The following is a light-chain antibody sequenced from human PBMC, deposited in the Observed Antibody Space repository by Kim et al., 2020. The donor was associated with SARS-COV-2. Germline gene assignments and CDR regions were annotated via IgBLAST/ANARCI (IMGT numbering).Light chain of an antibody. Sequence: GKQVTISCAGNSGSIASNYVEWYQQRPGSGPTIVVYEDKQRPSGVPDRFSGSIDSSSNSASLTISGLKTEDEADYYCQSYDGSIILFGGGTQLTVL. J-gene: IGLJ3*02. V-gene: IGLV6-57*02. CDR2: EDK. CDR1: SGSIASNY. CDR3: QSYDGSIIL.